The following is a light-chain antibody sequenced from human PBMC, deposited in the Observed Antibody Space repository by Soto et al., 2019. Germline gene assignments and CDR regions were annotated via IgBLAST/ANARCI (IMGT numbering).Light chain of an antibody. CDR1: QSISTW. CDR3: QQYNSYSWA. V-gene: IGKV1-5*03. CDR2: KAS. Sequence: DIQMTQSPSTLSASVGDRVTITCRASQSISTWLAWYQQRAGKAPKLLIYKASNLDSGVPSRFSGSGSGTDFTLTISSLQPDDFATYYCQQYNSYSWAFGQGTKVEIK. J-gene: IGKJ1*01.